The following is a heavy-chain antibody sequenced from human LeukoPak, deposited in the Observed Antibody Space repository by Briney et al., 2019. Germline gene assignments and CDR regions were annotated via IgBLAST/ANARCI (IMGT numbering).Heavy chain of an antibody. CDR3: ARHNYDSSGYNWFDP. CDR2: IYYSGST. J-gene: IGHJ5*02. Sequence: SETLSLTCSVSGGSIRSSSYYWDWIRQPPGKGPEWIGSIYYSGSTYYNPSLKSRVTISVDTPKNQFSLKPSSVTAADTAVYYCARHNYDSSGYNWFDPWGQGTLVTVSS. CDR1: GGSIRSSSYY. V-gene: IGHV4-39*01. D-gene: IGHD3-22*01.